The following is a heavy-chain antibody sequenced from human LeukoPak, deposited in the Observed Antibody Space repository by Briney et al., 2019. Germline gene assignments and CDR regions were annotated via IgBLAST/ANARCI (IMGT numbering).Heavy chain of an antibody. CDR3: ASESSKYYDFWSGYYYGMDV. J-gene: IGHJ6*02. CDR2: ISAYNGNT. V-gene: IGHV1-18*01. D-gene: IGHD3-3*01. CDR1: GYTFTSYG. Sequence: ASMKVSCKASGYTFTSYGISWVRQAPGQGLEWMGRISAYNGNTNYAQKLQGRVTMTTDTSTSTAYMELRSLRSDDTAVYYCASESSKYYDFWSGYYYGMDVWGQGTTVTVSS.